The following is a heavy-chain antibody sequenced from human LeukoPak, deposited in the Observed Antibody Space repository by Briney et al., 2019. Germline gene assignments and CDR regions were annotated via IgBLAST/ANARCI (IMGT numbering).Heavy chain of an antibody. CDR2: IIPIFGTA. V-gene: IGHV1-69*05. J-gene: IGHJ5*02. CDR1: GGTFSSYA. D-gene: IGHD3-22*01. CDR3: ARSSGYPNWFDP. Sequence: SVKVSCKASGGTFSSYAIIWVRQAPGQGLEWMGGIIPIFGTANYAQKFQGRVTITTDESTSTAYMELSSLRSEDTAVYYCARSSGYPNWFDPWGQGTLVTVSS.